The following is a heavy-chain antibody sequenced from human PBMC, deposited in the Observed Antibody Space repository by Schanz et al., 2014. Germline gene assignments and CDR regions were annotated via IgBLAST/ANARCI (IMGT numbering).Heavy chain of an antibody. CDR3: ARGLIAAAGGAFDY. V-gene: IGHV3-23*04. D-gene: IGHD6-13*01. Sequence: VQLVESGGGVVQPGRSLRLSCAASGFTFSSYAMTWVRQAPGMGLEWVSAISGSGGSTYYADSVRGRFTMSRDNSKNTLYLQMNSLRAGDAAVYYCARGLIAAAGGAFDYWGQGTLVAVSA. CDR1: GFTFSSYA. CDR2: ISGSGGST. J-gene: IGHJ4*02.